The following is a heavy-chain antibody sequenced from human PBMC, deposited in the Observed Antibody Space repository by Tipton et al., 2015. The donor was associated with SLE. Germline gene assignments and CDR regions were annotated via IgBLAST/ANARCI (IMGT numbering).Heavy chain of an antibody. V-gene: IGHV4-59*01. J-gene: IGHJ6*03. D-gene: IGHD3-22*01. CDR1: GGSINSYY. Sequence: LRLSCTVSGGSINSYYWSWIRQPPGKGLEWVGYVYSSGSSDYNPSLSSRVTISLDTSKKQFSHRLKSATAADSSVYYCARVGHGFDSSGYSSHYYYYMDVWGKGPPVTVSS. CDR2: VYSSGSS. CDR3: ARVGHGFDSSGYSSHYYYYMDV.